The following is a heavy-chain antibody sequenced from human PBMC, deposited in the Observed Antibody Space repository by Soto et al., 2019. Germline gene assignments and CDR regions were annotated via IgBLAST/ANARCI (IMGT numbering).Heavy chain of an antibody. D-gene: IGHD3-3*01. CDR2: INPSGGST. Sequence: GASVKVSCKASGYTFTSYYMHWVRQAPGQGLEWMGIINPSGGSTSYAQKFQGRVTMTRDTSTSTVCMELSSLRSEDTAVYYCARDQRPNYDFWNGYSSEQDPHAIWGQRTT. CDR1: GYTFTSYY. J-gene: IGHJ6*01. CDR3: ARDQRPNYDFWNGYSSEQDPHAI. V-gene: IGHV1-46*01.